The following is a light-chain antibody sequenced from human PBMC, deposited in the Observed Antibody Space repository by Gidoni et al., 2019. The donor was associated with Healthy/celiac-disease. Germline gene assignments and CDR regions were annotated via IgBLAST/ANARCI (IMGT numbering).Light chain of an antibody. CDR2: DAS. J-gene: IGKJ3*01. Sequence: EMVLTQSPATLSLSPGERATLSCRASQSVSSYLAWYQQKPGQAPRLLIYDASNRATGIPARFSGSGSGTDFTLTISSLEPEDFAVYYCQQRSNWIFTFXPXTKVDIK. V-gene: IGKV3-11*01. CDR3: QQRSNWIFT. CDR1: QSVSSY.